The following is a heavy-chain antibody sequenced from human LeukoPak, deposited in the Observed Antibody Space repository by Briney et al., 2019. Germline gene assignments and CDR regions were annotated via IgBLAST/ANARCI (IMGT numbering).Heavy chain of an antibody. CDR2: IRYDGSNK. Sequence: GGSLRLSCAASGFTFSSYGMHWVRQAPGKGLEWVAFIRYDGSNKYYADSVKGRFTISRDNSKNTLYLQMNSLRAEDTAMYFCAKPSSSWTLSYYFDYWGQGTLVTVSS. CDR3: AKPSSSWTLSYYFDY. CDR1: GFTFSSYG. J-gene: IGHJ4*02. D-gene: IGHD6-13*01. V-gene: IGHV3-30*02.